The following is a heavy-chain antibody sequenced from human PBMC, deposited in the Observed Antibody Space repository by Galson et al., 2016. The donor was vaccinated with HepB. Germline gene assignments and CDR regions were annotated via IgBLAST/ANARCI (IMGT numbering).Heavy chain of an antibody. J-gene: IGHJ4*02. Sequence: SLRLSCAASGFTFSDYYMSWIRQAPGKGLEWISYISNSGPTTYYADSVKGRFTISRDNAKNSLYLQMNSLRADDTAVYFCARDQEPKRWTKEFDSWGQGSLVTVSS. CDR3: ARDQEPKRWTKEFDS. V-gene: IGHV3-11*01. CDR2: ISNSGPTT. D-gene: IGHD4-23*01. CDR1: GFTFSDYY.